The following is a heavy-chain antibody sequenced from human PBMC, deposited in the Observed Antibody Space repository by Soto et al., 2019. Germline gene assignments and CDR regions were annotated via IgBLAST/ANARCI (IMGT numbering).Heavy chain of an antibody. J-gene: IGHJ6*02. CDR2: INPSGGST. V-gene: IGHV1-46*01. CDR3: ARSPYYYGSGSYSQQYGMDV. D-gene: IGHD3-10*01. Sequence: QVQLVQSGAEVKKPGASVKVSCKASGYTFTSYYMHWVRQAPGQGLEWMGIINPSGGSTSYAQKFQGRVTMTRDTSTSTVYMELSSLRSEDTAVYYCARSPYYYGSGSYSQQYGMDVWGQGTTVTVSS. CDR1: GYTFTSYY.